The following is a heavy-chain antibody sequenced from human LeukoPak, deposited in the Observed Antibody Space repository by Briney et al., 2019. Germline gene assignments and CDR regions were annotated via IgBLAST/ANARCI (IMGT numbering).Heavy chain of an antibody. V-gene: IGHV4-31*03. CDR1: GGSISSGNYY. CDR2: IHYSGST. CDR3: ATSLRRASDF. J-gene: IGHJ4*02. Sequence: PSQTLSLTCTVSGGSISSGNYYYSWIRQHPGKGLEWIGYIHYSGSTYYNPSLKTRVTMSVDTSKTQFSLNLSSVTAADTAVYYCATSLRRASDFWGQGTLVTVSS.